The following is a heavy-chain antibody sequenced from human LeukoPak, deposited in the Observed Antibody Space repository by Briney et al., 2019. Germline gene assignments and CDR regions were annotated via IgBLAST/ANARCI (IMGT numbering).Heavy chain of an antibody. V-gene: IGHV5-10-1*01. D-gene: IGHD3-9*01. CDR3: ARHPTYYDILSD. CDR1: GYSFTSYW. CDR2: IDPSDSYT. J-gene: IGHJ4*02. Sequence: GESLQISGKGSGYSFTSYWISWVRQMPGKGLEWMGRIDPSDSYTNNRPSFQGHVTISADKSISTAYLQWSSLKASDTAMYYCARHPTYYDILSDWGQGTLVTVSS.